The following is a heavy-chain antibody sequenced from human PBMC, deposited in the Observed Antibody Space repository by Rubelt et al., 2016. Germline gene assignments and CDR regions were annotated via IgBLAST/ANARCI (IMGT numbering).Heavy chain of an antibody. CDR3: ARDLYKGPRWLVAY. J-gene: IGHJ4*02. Sequence: QVQLVQSGAEVKKPGSSVKVSCKASGYTFTGYYMHWVRQAPGQGLEWMGWINPNSGGTNYAQKIQGRVTMTRETSISTAYMELSRLRSDDTAVYYCARDLYKGPRWLVAYWGQGTLVTVSS. D-gene: IGHD6-19*01. V-gene: IGHV1-2*02. CDR1: GYTFTGYY. CDR2: INPNSGGT.